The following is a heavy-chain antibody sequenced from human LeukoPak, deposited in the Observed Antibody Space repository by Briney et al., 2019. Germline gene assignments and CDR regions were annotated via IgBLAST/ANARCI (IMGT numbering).Heavy chain of an antibody. CDR3: ARGEGGYYSDY. Sequence: PSETLSLTCTVSGGSISSYYWSWIRQPPGKGLEWIGYIYYSGSTYYNPSLKSRVTISVDTSKNQFSLKLSSVTAADTAVYYCARGEGGYYSDYWGQGTLVTVSS. D-gene: IGHD3-3*01. CDR1: GGSISSYY. V-gene: IGHV4-59*08. J-gene: IGHJ4*02. CDR2: IYYSGST.